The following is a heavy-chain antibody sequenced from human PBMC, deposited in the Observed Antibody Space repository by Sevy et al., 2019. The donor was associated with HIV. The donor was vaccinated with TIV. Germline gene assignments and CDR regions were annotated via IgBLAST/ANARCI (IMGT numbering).Heavy chain of an antibody. CDR2: ISSSSSYI. D-gene: IGHD6-19*01. Sequence: GGSLRLSCAASGFTFSSYSMNWVRQAPGKGLEWVSSISSSSSYIYYADSVKGRFTISRDNAKNSLYLKMNSLRAEDTAVYYCARGQVAGNRRSYYYYYGMDVWGQGTTVTVSS. CDR3: ARGQVAGNRRSYYYYYGMDV. J-gene: IGHJ6*02. V-gene: IGHV3-21*01. CDR1: GFTFSSYS.